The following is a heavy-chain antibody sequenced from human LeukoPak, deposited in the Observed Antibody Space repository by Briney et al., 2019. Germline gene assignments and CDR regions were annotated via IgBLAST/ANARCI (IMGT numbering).Heavy chain of an antibody. CDR1: GGTFSSYA. D-gene: IGHD4-17*01. Sequence: GASVKVSCKASGGTFSSYAISWVRQAPGQGLEWMGWMNPNSGNTGYAQKFQGRVTMTRNTSISTAYMELSSLRSEDTAVYYCARALDYGDYLPCVYWGQGTLVTVSS. V-gene: IGHV1-8*02. J-gene: IGHJ4*02. CDR2: MNPNSGNT. CDR3: ARALDYGDYLPCVY.